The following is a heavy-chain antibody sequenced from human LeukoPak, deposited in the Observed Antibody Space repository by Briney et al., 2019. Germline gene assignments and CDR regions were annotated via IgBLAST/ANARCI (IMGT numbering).Heavy chain of an antibody. CDR1: GFTFSSYG. CDR3: ARDPYSGSYGDSYYYYMDV. V-gene: IGHV3-21*01. CDR2: ISSSGTYI. Sequence: GTLRLSCAASGFTFSSYGMSWVRQAPGKGLEWVSSISSSGTYIYYADSVKGRFTISRDNARNSLYLQMNSLRAEDTAVYYCARDPYSGSYGDSYYYYMDVWGKGTTVTISS. D-gene: IGHD1-26*01. J-gene: IGHJ6*03.